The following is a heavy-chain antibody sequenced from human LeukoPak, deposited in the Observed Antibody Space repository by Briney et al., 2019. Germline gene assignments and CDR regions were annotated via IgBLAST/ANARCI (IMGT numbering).Heavy chain of an antibody. J-gene: IGHJ4*02. CDR2: FTLSGTT. D-gene: IGHD2-21*01. V-gene: IGHV4-59*08. CDR3: ARWGESEWAFAS. CDR1: GAYVTTYS. Sequence: SQTLSLTCIVSGAYVTTYSWNWIRQSPGKGLEWIGYFTLSGTTSYSSSLKSRVTISRDTSKNQLSLKLTSVTAADTAVYYCARWGESEWAFASWGPGTLVTVSS.